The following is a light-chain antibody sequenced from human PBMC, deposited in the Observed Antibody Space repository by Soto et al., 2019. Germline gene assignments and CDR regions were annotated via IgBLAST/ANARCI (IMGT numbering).Light chain of an antibody. Sequence: EIVMTQSPATLSVSPGERATLSCRASQSVSSNVAWYQQIPGQTPRLLIYGASTGATTIPVRFSGSGSGTEFTLTISSLQSEDFAVYYCHQYDDGPYTFGQGTKVEI. J-gene: IGKJ2*01. CDR1: QSVSSN. V-gene: IGKV3-15*01. CDR2: GAS. CDR3: HQYDDGPYT.